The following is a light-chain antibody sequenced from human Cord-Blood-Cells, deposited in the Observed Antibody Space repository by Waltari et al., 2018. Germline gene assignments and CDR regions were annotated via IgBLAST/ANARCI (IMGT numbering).Light chain of an antibody. CDR3: CSYAGSVV. CDR1: SSDVGSYNL. V-gene: IGLV2-23*01. J-gene: IGLJ2*01. CDR2: EGS. Sequence: QSALTQPASVSGSPGQSITISCTGTSSDVGSYNLVSWYQQHPGKAPKLMIYEGSKRPSGVSNRFSCSKSGNTASLTISGLQAEDEADYYCCSYAGSVVFGGWTKLTVL.